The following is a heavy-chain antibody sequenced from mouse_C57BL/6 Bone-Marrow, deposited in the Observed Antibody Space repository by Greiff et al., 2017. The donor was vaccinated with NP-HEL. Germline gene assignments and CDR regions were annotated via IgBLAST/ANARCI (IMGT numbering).Heavy chain of an antibody. Sequence: VQLKESGAELARPGASVKMSCKASGYTFTSYTMHWVKQRPGQGLEWIGYINPSSGYTKYNQKFKDKATLTADKSSSTAYMQLSSLTSEDSAVYYCARSLDDYDLDYWGQGTTLTVSS. CDR1: GYTFTSYT. V-gene: IGHV1-4*01. CDR2: INPSSGYT. CDR3: ARSLDDYDLDY. D-gene: IGHD2-4*01. J-gene: IGHJ2*01.